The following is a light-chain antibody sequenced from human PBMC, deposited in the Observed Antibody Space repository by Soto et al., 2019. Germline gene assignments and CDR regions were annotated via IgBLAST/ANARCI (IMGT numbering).Light chain of an antibody. J-gene: IGKJ5*01. CDR2: AAS. Sequence: DIQMTQSPSSLSASVGDRVTITCRASESINRHLTWYQQKPGKAPKLLIYAASSLQNGVPSRISGSGSGTDFTLTISNLQPEDFATYYCQQSYSTLSITFGQGTRLEIK. CDR1: ESINRH. CDR3: QQSYSTLSIT. V-gene: IGKV1-39*01.